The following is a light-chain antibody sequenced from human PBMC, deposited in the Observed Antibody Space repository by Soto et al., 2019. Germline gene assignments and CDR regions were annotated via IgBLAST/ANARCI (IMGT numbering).Light chain of an antibody. J-gene: IGLJ2*01. Sequence: QSVLTQLPSAAGSPGQSVTLSFTGPSSDVGVYDYVSWYQQQSGKAPKLIIYEVTNRPSGVPDRFSGSKSGNTASLTVSGLQAEDEADYYCSSYAGSSNVIVGAGTKLTVL. CDR2: EVT. CDR3: SSYAGSSNVI. V-gene: IGLV2-8*01. CDR1: SSDVGVYDY.